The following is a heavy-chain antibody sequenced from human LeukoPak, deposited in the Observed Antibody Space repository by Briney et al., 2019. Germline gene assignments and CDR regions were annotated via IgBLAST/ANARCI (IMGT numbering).Heavy chain of an antibody. CDR2: INPNSGGT. V-gene: IGHV1-2*02. J-gene: IGHJ6*04. CDR3: ATDGPGGIYDILRGGGDV. CDR1: GYTFTGYY. D-gene: IGHD3-9*01. Sequence: ASVKVSCKASGYTFTGYYMYWVRQAPGQGLEWMGWINPNSGGTNYAQKFQGRVTMTTDTSTSTAYMELRSLRSDDPAVYYCATDGPGGIYDILRGGGDVWGKGTTVTVSS.